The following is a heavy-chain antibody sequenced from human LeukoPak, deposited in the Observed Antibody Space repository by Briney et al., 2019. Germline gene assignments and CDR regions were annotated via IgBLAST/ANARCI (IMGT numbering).Heavy chain of an antibody. CDR3: ARDKWKCARGWYSGCWYFDP. D-gene: IGHD6-19*01. V-gene: IGHV3-66*01. Sequence: GGSLRLSCAASGFTVRSDYMNWVRQAPGKGLEWVSVIYGDGTTYYADSVKGRFTISRDTSKNTLYLQMNSLRVEDTAVYYCARDKWKCARGWYSGCWYFDPWGRGTLVTVSS. CDR2: IYGDGTT. CDR1: GFTVRSDY. J-gene: IGHJ2*01.